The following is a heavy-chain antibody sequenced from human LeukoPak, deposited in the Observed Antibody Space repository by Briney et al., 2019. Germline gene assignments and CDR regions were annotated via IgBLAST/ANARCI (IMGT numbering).Heavy chain of an antibody. D-gene: IGHD3-22*01. Sequence: GSLRLSCAASGFTFSSYWMHWVRQAPGKGLVWVSRLSDGGSTTTYADSVKGRFTISRDNAKNTLYLQMNGLRAEDTAVYYCSRSAYYDGSGNYYDYWGQGTLVTVSS. CDR3: SRSAYYDGSGNYYDY. V-gene: IGHV3-74*01. J-gene: IGHJ4*02. CDR2: LSDGGSTT. CDR1: GFTFSSYW.